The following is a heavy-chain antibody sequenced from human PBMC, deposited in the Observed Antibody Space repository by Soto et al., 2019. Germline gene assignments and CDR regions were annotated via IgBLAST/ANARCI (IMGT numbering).Heavy chain of an antibody. CDR3: ARGRRINCFDP. V-gene: IGHV4-30-2*01. CDR2: IYHSGTT. CDR1: GGVISSGGYS. J-gene: IGHJ5*02. Sequence: LSLTCTVSGGVISSGGYSYTWIRQAPGQGLEWIGYIYHSGTTFYNPSLKSRVTISVHTSKNQFSLNLNSVTAADTAVYYRARGRRINCFDPWGQGILVTVSS.